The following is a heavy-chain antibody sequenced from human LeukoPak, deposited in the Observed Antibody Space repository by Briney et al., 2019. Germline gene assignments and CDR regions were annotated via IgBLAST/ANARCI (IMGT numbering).Heavy chain of an antibody. Sequence: SETLSLTCTVSGYSISSGYYWGWIRPPPGKGLEWIGSIYHSGSTYYNPSFKSRVTISVDTSKNQFSLKLSSVTAADTAVYYCARDHPGIAVAGPTTTYNWFDPWGQGTLVTVSS. V-gene: IGHV4-38-2*02. J-gene: IGHJ5*02. D-gene: IGHD6-19*01. CDR2: IYHSGST. CDR3: ARDHPGIAVAGPTTTYNWFDP. CDR1: GYSISSGYY.